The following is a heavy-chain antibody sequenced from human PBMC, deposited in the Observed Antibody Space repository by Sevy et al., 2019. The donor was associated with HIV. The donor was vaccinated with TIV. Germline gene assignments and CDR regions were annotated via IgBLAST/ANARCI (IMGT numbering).Heavy chain of an antibody. J-gene: IGHJ4*02. CDR1: GDSISSGNYY. CDR3: AVGALKHSDWRTEY. D-gene: IGHD3-9*01. CDR2: IYVSGRT. V-gene: IGHV4-61*02. Sequence: SLTCTVSGDSISSGNYYWSWIRQPVGKKLEWIGRIYVSGRTNHNPSLKSRVTLSLDTSKNQFSLKLNSVTAADTAMFYWAVGALKHSDWRTEYWGQGILVTVSS.